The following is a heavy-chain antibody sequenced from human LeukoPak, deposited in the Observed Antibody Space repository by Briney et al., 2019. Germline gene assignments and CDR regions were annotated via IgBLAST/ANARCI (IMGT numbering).Heavy chain of an antibody. V-gene: IGHV1-2*02. D-gene: IGHD3-10*01. Sequence: VASVKVSCKASGYTFTDYYMHWVRQAPGQGLEWMGWINPNSGGTKDAQKFQGRVTMTRDTSISTAYMELSRLRSDDTAVYYCARDGSGVTDYWGQGTLVTVSS. CDR3: ARDGSGVTDY. CDR2: INPNSGGT. CDR1: GYTFTDYY. J-gene: IGHJ4*02.